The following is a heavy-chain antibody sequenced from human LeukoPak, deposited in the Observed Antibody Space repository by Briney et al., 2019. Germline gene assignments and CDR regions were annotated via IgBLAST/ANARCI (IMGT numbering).Heavy chain of an antibody. CDR3: ARSPNIRSGDYGDYFDF. J-gene: IGHJ4*02. D-gene: IGHD4-17*01. Sequence: SGPTLLHPHRPSHWPAPSPDSHSAVLECVTWIRQPPGKALEWLARTDWNDAKYYNRSLETRLTISKDTSKDQVVLTMTNVDPLDTATYYCARSPNIRSGDYGDYFDFWGQGTLVTVSS. V-gene: IGHV2-70*11. CDR2: TDWNDAK. CDR1: DSHSAVLEC.